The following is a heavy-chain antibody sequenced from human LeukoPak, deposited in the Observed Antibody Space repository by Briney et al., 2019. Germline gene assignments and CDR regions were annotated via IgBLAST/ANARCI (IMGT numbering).Heavy chain of an antibody. CDR1: GFTFDDYA. CDR3: AKDLGYCSSTSCYGSFDY. D-gene: IGHD2-2*03. V-gene: IGHV3-9*01. Sequence: PGGSLRLSCAASGFTFDDYAMPWVRQAPGKGLEWVSGISWNSGSIGYADSVKGRFTISRDNAKNSLYLQMNSLRAEDTALYYCAKDLGYCSSTSCYGSFDYWGQGTLVTVSS. J-gene: IGHJ4*02. CDR2: ISWNSGSI.